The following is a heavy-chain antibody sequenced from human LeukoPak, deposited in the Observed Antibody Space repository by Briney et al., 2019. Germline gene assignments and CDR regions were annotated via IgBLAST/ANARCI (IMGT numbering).Heavy chain of an antibody. CDR1: GFTFSSYG. CDR3: ARGSGYYADY. Sequence: PGGSLRLSCAASGFTFSSYGMHWVRQAPGKGLEWVAVIWSDGITKYYAESVKGRFTISRDNSKTTLFLEVNSLRIEDTAVYYRARGSGYYADYWGQGTLVTVSS. V-gene: IGHV3-33*01. J-gene: IGHJ4*02. CDR2: IWSDGITK. D-gene: IGHD3-22*01.